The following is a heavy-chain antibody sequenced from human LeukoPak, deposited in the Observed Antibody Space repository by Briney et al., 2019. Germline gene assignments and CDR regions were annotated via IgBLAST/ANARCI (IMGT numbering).Heavy chain of an antibody. J-gene: IGHJ6*02. V-gene: IGHV4-59*08. CDR1: GGSISSSY. CDR3: ARLPLLGGYYYGMDA. CDR2: IYYSGST. D-gene: IGHD2-15*01. Sequence: PSETLSLTCTVSGGSISSSYWSWIRQPPGKGLEWIGYIYYSGSTNYNPSLKSRVTISLDTSKNQFSLKLSSVTAADTAVYYCARLPLLGGYYYGMDAWGQGATVTVSS.